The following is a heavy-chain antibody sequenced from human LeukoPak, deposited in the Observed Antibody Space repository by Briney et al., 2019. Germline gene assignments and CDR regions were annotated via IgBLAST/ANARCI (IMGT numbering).Heavy chain of an antibody. D-gene: IGHD3-10*01. CDR3: ALTYYYGSGSYYTEYFQH. V-gene: IGHV3-48*02. CDR2: ISSSRSTI. J-gene: IGHJ1*01. CDR1: GFTFSSYN. Sequence: PGGSLRLSCAASGFTFSSYNMNWVRQAPGKGLEWISYISSSRSTIYYADSVKGRFTISRDNAKNSPYLQMNSLRDEDTAVYYCALTYYYGSGSYYTEYFQHWGQGTLVTVSS.